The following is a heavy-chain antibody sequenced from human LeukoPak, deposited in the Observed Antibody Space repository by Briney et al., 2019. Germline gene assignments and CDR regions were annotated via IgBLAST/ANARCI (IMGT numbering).Heavy chain of an antibody. D-gene: IGHD3-22*01. J-gene: IGHJ4*02. CDR3: ARLYTHYDSSGYYYEDY. Sequence: GASVKVSCKASGYTFSSYAMHWVRQAPGQRLEWMGWINAGNGNTKYSQEFQGRVTITRDTSATTAYMELSSLRSEDTAVYYCARLYTHYDSSGYYYEDYWGQGTLVTVSS. CDR1: GYTFSSYA. V-gene: IGHV1-3*03. CDR2: INAGNGNT.